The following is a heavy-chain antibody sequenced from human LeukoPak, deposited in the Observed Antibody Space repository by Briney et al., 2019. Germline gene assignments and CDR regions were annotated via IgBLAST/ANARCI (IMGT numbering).Heavy chain of an antibody. CDR2: ISWNSGSI. D-gene: IGHD5-18*01. Sequence: GGSLRLSCAASGFTFDDYAMHWVRQAPGKGLEWVSGISWNSGSIGYADSVKGRFTISRDNAKNSLYLQMNSLRAEDMAVYYCAKSDDTPLAYYFYYYMDVWGKGTTVTVSS. J-gene: IGHJ6*03. V-gene: IGHV3-9*03. CDR3: AKSDDTPLAYYFYYYMDV. CDR1: GFTFDDYA.